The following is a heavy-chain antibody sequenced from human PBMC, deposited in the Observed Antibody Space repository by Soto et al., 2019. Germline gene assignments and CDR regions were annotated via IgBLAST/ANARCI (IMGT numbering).Heavy chain of an antibody. Sequence: ASVKVSCKASGYTFTNNDVSWVRQATGQGLEWMGWMNPGSGDTGYAQKFQGRVTMTRDISIATAYMELNSLTSEDTAIYYCARMESFGSLNWFDPWGQGTLATVSS. J-gene: IGHJ5*02. CDR2: MNPGSGDT. CDR1: GYTFTNND. CDR3: ARMESFGSLNWFDP. V-gene: IGHV1-8*02. D-gene: IGHD5-18*01.